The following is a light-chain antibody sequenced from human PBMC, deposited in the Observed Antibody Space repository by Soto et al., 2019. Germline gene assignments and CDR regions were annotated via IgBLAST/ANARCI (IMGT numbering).Light chain of an antibody. CDR2: GNS. CDR1: SSNIGAGYD. CDR3: QSYDSSLSGYVV. Sequence: QPVLTQPPSVSGAPGQRVTISCTGSSSNIGAGYDVHWYQQLPATAPKLLIYGNSNRPSEVPDRFSGSKSGTSASLAITGLQAEDEAVYYCQSYDSSLSGYVVFGGGTKLTVL. V-gene: IGLV1-40*01. J-gene: IGLJ2*01.